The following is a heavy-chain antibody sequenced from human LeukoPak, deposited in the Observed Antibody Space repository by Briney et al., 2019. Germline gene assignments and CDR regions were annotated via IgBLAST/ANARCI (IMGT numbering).Heavy chain of an antibody. CDR1: GYIFTSYF. CDR3: ARALPHRRLMDTTMEQHWFDP. V-gene: IGHV1-46*01. Sequence: ASVKVSCKASGYIFTSYFMHWVRQAPGQGLEWMGLINPSGGSTRYAQKFQGRVTMTRDMSTSTVYMELSSLRSEDTAVYYCARALPHRRLMDTTMEQHWFDPWGQGTLVTVPS. D-gene: IGHD5-18*01. CDR2: INPSGGST. J-gene: IGHJ5*02.